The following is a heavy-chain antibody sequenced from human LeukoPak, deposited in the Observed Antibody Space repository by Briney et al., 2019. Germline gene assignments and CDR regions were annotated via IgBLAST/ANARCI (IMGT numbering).Heavy chain of an antibody. CDR3: AAGFSNHGYIY. CDR1: GGTFSSYA. D-gene: IGHD6-13*01. V-gene: IGHV1-69*05. CDR2: IIPIFGTA. J-gene: IGHJ4*02. Sequence: SVKVSCKASGGTFSSYAISWVRQAPGQGLEWMGGIIPIFGTANYAQKFQGRVTITTDESTSTAYMELSSLRSEDTATYYCAAGFSNHGYIYWGQGTLVTVSS.